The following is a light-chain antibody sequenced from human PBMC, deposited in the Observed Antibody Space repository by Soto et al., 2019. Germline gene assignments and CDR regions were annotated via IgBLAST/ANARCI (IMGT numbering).Light chain of an antibody. CDR2: EVN. CDR3: TSYAGGNNV. CDR1: SSDVGGYNY. Sequence: QSALTQPPSASGSPGQSVTISCTGTSSDVGGYNYVSWYQQYPGKVPKLMVYEVNKRPSGVPDRFSGSKSGNTASLTVSGLQAEDEADYYCTSYAGGNNVFGTWTQLTVL. J-gene: IGLJ1*01. V-gene: IGLV2-8*01.